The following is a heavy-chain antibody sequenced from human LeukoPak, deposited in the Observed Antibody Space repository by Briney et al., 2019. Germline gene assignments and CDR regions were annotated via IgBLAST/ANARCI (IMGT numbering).Heavy chain of an antibody. CDR2: INGYTT. V-gene: IGHV3-23*01. CDR1: GLSFSSHA. CDR3: ARDSQYSSGWYADWYFDL. Sequence: GGSLRLSCAASGLSFSSHAFSWVRQAPGKGLEWVSAINGYTTYYAGSVKGRFTISRDNSENTLYLQMNSLRAEDTAVYYCARDSQYSSGWYADWYFDLWGRGTLVTVSS. D-gene: IGHD6-19*01. J-gene: IGHJ2*01.